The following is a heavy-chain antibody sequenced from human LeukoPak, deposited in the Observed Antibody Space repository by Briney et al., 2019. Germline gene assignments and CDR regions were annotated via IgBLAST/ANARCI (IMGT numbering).Heavy chain of an antibody. CDR2: ISYDGSNK. Sequence: PGGSLRLSCAASGFTFSSYAMHWVRQAPGKGLEWVAVISYDGSNKYYADSVKGRFTISRDNSKNTLYLQMNSLRAEDTAVYYCARGGGSQGGYYFDYWGQGNLGTVSS. D-gene: IGHD3-16*01. CDR3: ARGGGSQGGYYFDY. J-gene: IGHJ4*02. CDR1: GFTFSSYA. V-gene: IGHV3-30-3*01.